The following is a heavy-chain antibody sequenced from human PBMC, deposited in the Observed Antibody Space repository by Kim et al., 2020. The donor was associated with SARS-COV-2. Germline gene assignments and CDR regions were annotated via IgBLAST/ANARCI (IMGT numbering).Heavy chain of an antibody. CDR1: GFTFSSYA. J-gene: IGHJ6*02. CDR3: ARGMYDYGDYGQSSDYGMDV. Sequence: GGSLRLSCAASGFTFSSYAMHWVRQAPGKGLEWVAVISYDGSNKYYADSVKGRFTISRDNSKNTLYLQMNSLRAEDTAVYYCARGMYDYGDYGQSSDYGMDVWGQGTTVTVSS. CDR2: ISYDGSNK. V-gene: IGHV3-30*04. D-gene: IGHD4-17*01.